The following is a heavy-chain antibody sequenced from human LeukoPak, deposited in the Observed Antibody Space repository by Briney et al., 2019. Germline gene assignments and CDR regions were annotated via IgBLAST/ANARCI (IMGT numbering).Heavy chain of an antibody. V-gene: IGHV1-69*13. CDR2: IIPIFGTA. Sequence: GASVKVSCKASGGTFSSYAISWVRQAPGQGLEWMGGIIPIFGTANYAQKFQGRVTITADESTSAAYMELSSLRSEDTAVYYCAREPGDAFDIWGQGTMVTVSS. CDR3: AREPGDAFDI. J-gene: IGHJ3*02. CDR1: GGTFSSYA.